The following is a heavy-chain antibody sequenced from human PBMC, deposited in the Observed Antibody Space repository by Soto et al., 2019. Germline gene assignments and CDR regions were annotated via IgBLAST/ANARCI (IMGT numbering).Heavy chain of an antibody. CDR3: ARDRKSGSYHWFDP. Sequence: GGSLRLSCAASGFTFRSYWMQWVRQAPGKGLVWVSWITSDGSSTSYADSVKGRFTISRDNAKNSLYLQMNSLRAEDTAVYYCARDRKSGSYHWFDPWGQGTLVTVSS. V-gene: IGHV3-74*01. J-gene: IGHJ5*02. D-gene: IGHD1-26*01. CDR2: ITSDGSST. CDR1: GFTFRSYW.